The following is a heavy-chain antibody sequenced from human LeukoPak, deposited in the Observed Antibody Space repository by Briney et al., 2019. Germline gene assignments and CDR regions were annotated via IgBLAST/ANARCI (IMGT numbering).Heavy chain of an antibody. CDR2: VNDSGTT. D-gene: IGHD6-13*01. Sequence: SETLSLTCAVSGDSFSRYYWSWIRQSPGGGLEWIGEVNDSGTTNYNPSLRGRVTMSIQKSKNQVSLTLSSVTAADTAVYYCARQRMDSRWYILDYWGQGTLVTVSS. CDR3: ARQRMDSRWYILDY. CDR1: GDSFSRYY. J-gene: IGHJ4*02. V-gene: IGHV4-34*01.